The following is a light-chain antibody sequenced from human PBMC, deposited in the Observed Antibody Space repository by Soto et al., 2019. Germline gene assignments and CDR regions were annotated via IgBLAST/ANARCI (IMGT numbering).Light chain of an antibody. J-gene: IGLJ2*01. CDR2: GDN. CDR1: GSSIGTNT. Sequence: QSVLTQPPSASGTPGQRVTISCSGSGSSIGTNTVNWYRQLPGTAPKLLIYGDNQRPSGVPDRFSGSESGTSASLAISGLQSEDEADYYCAAWDGSLNNVLFGGGTQLTVL. V-gene: IGLV1-44*01. CDR3: AAWDGSLNNVL.